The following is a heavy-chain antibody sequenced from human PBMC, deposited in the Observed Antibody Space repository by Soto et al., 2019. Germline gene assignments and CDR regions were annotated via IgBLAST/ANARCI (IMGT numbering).Heavy chain of an antibody. J-gene: IGHJ5*02. CDR1: GGTVASSHW. CDR3: AREIVTAGGNNYFDP. D-gene: IGHD2-21*02. Sequence: SETLSLTCGVSGGTVASSHWWSWVRQSPGGGLEWIGNVYHTGDTNLDPSLQSRVTISVDKSNNQFSLRLNSLTAADTAVYFCAREIVTAGGNNYFDPWGPGTLVTVSS. CDR2: VYHTGDT. V-gene: IGHV4-4*02.